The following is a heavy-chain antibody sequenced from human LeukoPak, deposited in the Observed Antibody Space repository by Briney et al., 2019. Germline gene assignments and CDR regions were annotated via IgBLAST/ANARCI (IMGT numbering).Heavy chain of an antibody. J-gene: IGHJ4*02. Sequence: SGPALVKPTQPLTLTCTFSGFSLSTSGMRVSWIRQPPVKALEWLARIDWDDDKFYSTSLKTRLTISKDTSKNQVVLTMTNMDPVDTATYYCARYDSSGYWFDYWGQGTLVTVSS. CDR1: GFSLSTSGMR. CDR3: ARYDSSGYWFDY. V-gene: IGHV2-70*04. D-gene: IGHD3-22*01. CDR2: IDWDDDK.